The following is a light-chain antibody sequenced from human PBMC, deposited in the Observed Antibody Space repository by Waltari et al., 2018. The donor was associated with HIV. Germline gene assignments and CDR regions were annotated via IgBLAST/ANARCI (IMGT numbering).Light chain of an antibody. CDR2: STN. CDR3: VLFMGNGIWV. CDR1: SGSVSTSSY. J-gene: IGLJ3*02. V-gene: IGLV8-61*01. Sequence: QTVVTQEPSFSVSPGGPVTLTCGLSSGSVSTSSYPSWYQQTPGQAPRTLIYSTNTRSSGVPDRFSGSILGNKAALTITGAQADDESDYYCVLFMGNGIWVFGGGTKLTVL.